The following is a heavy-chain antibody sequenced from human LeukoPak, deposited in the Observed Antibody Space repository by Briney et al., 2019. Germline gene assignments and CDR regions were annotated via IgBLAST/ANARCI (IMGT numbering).Heavy chain of an antibody. CDR2: INSDDTDT. CDR3: TRDAGHCHSSGCWKPSDY. Sequence: GGSLRLSCAASGFNFRSYWMQWVRQVPGKGPVWVARINSDDTDTYADSVKGRFTISRDNASNMLYLQMNSLKADDTAVYYCTRDAGHCHSSGCWKPSDYWGQGALVTVSS. D-gene: IGHD3-22*01. V-gene: IGHV3-74*01. J-gene: IGHJ4*02. CDR1: GFNFRSYW.